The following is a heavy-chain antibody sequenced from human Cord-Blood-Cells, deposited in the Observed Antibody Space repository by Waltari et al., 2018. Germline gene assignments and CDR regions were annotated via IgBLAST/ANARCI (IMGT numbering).Heavy chain of an antibody. CDR2: IYHCGST. CDR1: GGPISRGGYS. V-gene: IGHV4-30-2*01. CDR3: ARGTVPLYDFWSGYAFDI. Sequence: QLQLQESGSGLVKPSQTLSLTCAVSGGPISRGGYSWSWLRQPPGKGLEWIGYIYHCGSTYYHPSLKSRVTISVDRSKNQFSLKLSSVTAADTAVYYCARGTVPLYDFWSGYAFDIWGQGTMVTVSS. J-gene: IGHJ3*02. D-gene: IGHD3-3*01.